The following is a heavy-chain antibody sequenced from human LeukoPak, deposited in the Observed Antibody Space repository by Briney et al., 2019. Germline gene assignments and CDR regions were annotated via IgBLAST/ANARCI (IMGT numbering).Heavy chain of an antibody. CDR3: ARDGNGEEKGFSDSGDYKFPATESFDI. CDR1: GYTFTSYG. D-gene: IGHD4-17*01. J-gene: IGHJ3*02. CDR2: ISVYTGNK. Sequence: ASVKVSCKASGYTFTSYGISWVRQAPGHGLERMGWISVYTGNKKYAQKLQGRVTMSTDTSTSTAYMELRSLRSDDTAVYYCARDGNGEEKGFSDSGDYKFPATESFDIWGQGTMVTVSS. V-gene: IGHV1-18*01.